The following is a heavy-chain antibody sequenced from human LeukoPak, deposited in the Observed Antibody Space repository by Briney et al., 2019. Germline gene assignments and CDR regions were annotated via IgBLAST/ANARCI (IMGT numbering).Heavy chain of an antibody. J-gene: IGHJ4*02. V-gene: IGHV1-69*13. CDR3: ARLQGGYSYGDFDY. Sequence: ASVKVSCKASGGTFSSYAISWVRQAPGQGLEWMGGIIPIFGTANYAQKFQGRVTITADESTRTAYMELSSLRSEDTAVYYCARLQGGYSYGDFDYWGQGTLVTVSS. CDR2: IIPIFGTA. CDR1: GGTFSSYA. D-gene: IGHD5-18*01.